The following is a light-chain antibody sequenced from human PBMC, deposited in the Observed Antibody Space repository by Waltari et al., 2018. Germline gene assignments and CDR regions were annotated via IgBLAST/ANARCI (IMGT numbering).Light chain of an antibody. V-gene: IGKV3-15*01. Sequence: IVLTQSPATLSVSPGEGAILSCRASQSIATNLAWYQQKPGQGPRLLISEASTRVAGVPARFSARGAGTAFPLTISSLQSEDFAVYYCKQYNDYYSFGQGTRLEIK. CDR1: QSIATN. CDR3: KQYNDYYS. J-gene: IGKJ2*01. CDR2: EAS.